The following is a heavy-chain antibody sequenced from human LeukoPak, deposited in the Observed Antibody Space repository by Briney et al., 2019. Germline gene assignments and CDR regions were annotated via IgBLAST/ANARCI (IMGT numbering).Heavy chain of an antibody. V-gene: IGHV5-51*01. D-gene: IGHD6-19*01. CDR3: ARRRVVAGHV. CDR1: GYSFTNFW. CDR2: IYPADSDV. Sequence: KPGESLKISCKGSGYSFTNFWIGWVRQMPGKGLEWMGIIYPADSDVRYSPSFQGQVTISADTSINTAFLQWDSVKASDTAMYFCARRRVVAGHVWGQGTLVTVSS. J-gene: IGHJ4*02.